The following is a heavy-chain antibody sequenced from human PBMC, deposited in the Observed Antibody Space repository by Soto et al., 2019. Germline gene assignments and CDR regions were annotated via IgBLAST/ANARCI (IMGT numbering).Heavy chain of an antibody. D-gene: IGHD1-26*01. CDR3: ARRYGGNFDY. Sequence: SETLSLTCTVSGGSISSYYWSWIRQPPGKGLEWTGYIYYSGNTNYNPSLKSRVTISVDTSKNQFSLNLSSVTAADTAVYYCARRYGGNFDYWGQGTLLTVSS. CDR1: GGSISSYY. V-gene: IGHV4-59*01. CDR2: IYYSGNT. J-gene: IGHJ4*02.